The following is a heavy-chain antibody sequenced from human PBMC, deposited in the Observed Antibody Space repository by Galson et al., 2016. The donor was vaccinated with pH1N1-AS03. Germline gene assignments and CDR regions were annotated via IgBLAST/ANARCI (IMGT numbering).Heavy chain of an antibody. CDR3: AKEIGVHGPRDYNDFRSGYFDI. D-gene: IGHD3-3*01. CDR2: INPDVDRT. Sequence: SVKVSCKASGYTFTRYYIHWVQEAPGQGLQWMALINPDVDRTSYAQTFQDRVTVTTDMSTTTVYMELNDLTSEDTAVYYCAKEIGVHGPRDYNDFRSGYFDIWGHGTMVTVAS. V-gene: IGHV1-46*01. J-gene: IGHJ3*02. CDR1: GYTFTRYY.